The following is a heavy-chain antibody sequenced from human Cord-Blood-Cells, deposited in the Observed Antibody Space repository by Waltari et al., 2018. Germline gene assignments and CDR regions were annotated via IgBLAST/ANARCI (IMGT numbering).Heavy chain of an antibody. J-gene: IGHJ6*02. CDR2: INSGGSST. Sequence: EVQLVESGGGLVQPGGSLRLSCAASGFTFSSYWMHWVRQAPGKGLVWVSRINSGGSSTSYADAVKGRFTISRDNAKNTLYLQMNSLRAEDTAVYYCASAYYYDSSGYYYYGMDVWGQGTTVTVSS. CDR3: ASAYYYDSSGYYYYGMDV. CDR1: GFTFSSYW. V-gene: IGHV3-74*01. D-gene: IGHD3-22*01.